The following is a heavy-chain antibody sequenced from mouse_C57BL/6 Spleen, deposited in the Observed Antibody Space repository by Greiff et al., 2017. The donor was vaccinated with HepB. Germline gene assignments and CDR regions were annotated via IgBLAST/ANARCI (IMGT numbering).Heavy chain of an antibody. Sequence: EVMLVESEGGLVQPGSSMKLSCTASGFTFSDYYMAWVRQVPEKGLEWVANINYDGSSTYYLDSLKSRFIISRDNAKNILYLQMSSLKSEDTATYYCARAPYGTTMDYWGQGTSVTVSS. V-gene: IGHV5-16*01. CDR1: GFTFSDYY. CDR3: ARAPYGTTMDY. D-gene: IGHD2-1*01. J-gene: IGHJ4*01. CDR2: INYDGSST.